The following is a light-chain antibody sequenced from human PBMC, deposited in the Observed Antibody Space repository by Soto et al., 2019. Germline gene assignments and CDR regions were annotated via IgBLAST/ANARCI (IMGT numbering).Light chain of an antibody. CDR3: QQYENRPYT. J-gene: IGKJ3*01. Sequence: DIQMTQSPYSLSASVGDRVTITCQASQDISNYLNWYQQKPGKAPKLLIYDASNLETGVPSRFSGSGSGTDFTFTISSLQPEDNATYYCQQYENRPYTFGPGTKV. CDR1: QDISNY. V-gene: IGKV1-33*01. CDR2: DAS.